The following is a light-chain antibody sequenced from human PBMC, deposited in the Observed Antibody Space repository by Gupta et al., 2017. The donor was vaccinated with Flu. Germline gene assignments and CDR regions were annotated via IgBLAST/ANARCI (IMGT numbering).Light chain of an antibody. CDR2: EVT. CDR3: NSYTSGSTLVL. CDR1: SNDVGGYNF. V-gene: IGLV2-14*01. Sequence: QSVLTYPASVSGSPGQSITISCTGTSNDVGGYNFVSWYQQHPGKTPKLIIYEVTNRPSGVSNRFSGSKSANTASLTISGLQAEDEADYYCNSYTSGSTLVLFGGGTKLTVL. J-gene: IGLJ2*01.